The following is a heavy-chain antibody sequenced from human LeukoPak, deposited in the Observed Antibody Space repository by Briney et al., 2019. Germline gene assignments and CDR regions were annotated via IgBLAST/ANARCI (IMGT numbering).Heavy chain of an antibody. D-gene: IGHD2-15*01. CDR3: ARDCIGCHGFDY. J-gene: IGHJ4*02. CDR2: VSAYADNT. V-gene: IGHV1-18*01. Sequence: GASVKVSCKASGYTFTNYGITWVRQAPGQGLEWMGWVSAYADNTNYVQKVQGRVAMTADTSTSTAYMELRSLRSDDTAVYYCARDCIGCHGFDYWGQGTQVTVSS. CDR1: GYTFTNYG.